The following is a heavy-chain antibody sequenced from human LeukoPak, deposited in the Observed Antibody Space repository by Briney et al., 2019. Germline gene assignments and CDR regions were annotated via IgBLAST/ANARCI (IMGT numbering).Heavy chain of an antibody. CDR2: IGTADDT. CDR3: ARSGYYHYYGLDV. J-gene: IGHJ6*02. D-gene: IGHD6-13*01. Sequence: GGSLRLSCVASGFTFSSYDLHWVRQTTGKGLEWVSAIGTADDTFYPDSVKGRFTISRDDAKNSLHLQMRNLRVGDTAVYYCARSGYYHYYGLDVWGQGTTVTVSS. CDR1: GFTFSSYD. V-gene: IGHV3-13*04.